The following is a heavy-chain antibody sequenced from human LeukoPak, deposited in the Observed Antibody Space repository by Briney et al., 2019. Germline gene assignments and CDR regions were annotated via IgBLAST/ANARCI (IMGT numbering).Heavy chain of an antibody. J-gene: IGHJ3*02. CDR3: ARGLTPDAFDI. CDR1: GYSISSGYY. V-gene: IGHV4-38-2*02. Sequence: SETLSLTCTVSGYSISSGYYWGWIRQPPGKGLEWIGSIYHSGSTYYNPSLKSRVTISVDTSKNQFSLKLSSVTAAETAVYYCARGLTPDAFDIWGQGTMVTVSS. CDR2: IYHSGST.